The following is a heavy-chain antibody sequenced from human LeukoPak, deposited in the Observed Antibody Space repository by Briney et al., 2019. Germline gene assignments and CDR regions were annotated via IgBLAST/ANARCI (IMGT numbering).Heavy chain of an antibody. D-gene: IGHD1-26*01. Sequence: SETLSLTCTVSGGSISSYYWSWIRQPPGKGLEWIGYIYSSGSTNYNPSLKSRVTISVDTSKNQFSLKLSSVTAADTAVSYCARHLRAGSPLFDYWGQGTLVTVSS. CDR2: IYSSGST. J-gene: IGHJ4*02. CDR3: ARHLRAGSPLFDY. V-gene: IGHV4-4*09. CDR1: GGSISSYY.